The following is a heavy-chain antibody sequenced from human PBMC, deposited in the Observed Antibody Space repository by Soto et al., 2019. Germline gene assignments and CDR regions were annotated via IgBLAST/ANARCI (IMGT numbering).Heavy chain of an antibody. D-gene: IGHD6-19*01. CDR2: IYYSGST. CDR1: GGSISSYY. J-gene: IGHJ4*02. CDR3: ARDYGYSSGWSTEYYFDY. V-gene: IGHV4-59*01. Sequence: PSETLSLTCTVSGGSISSYYWSWIRQPPGKGLEWIGYIYYSGSTNYNPSLKSRVTISVDTSKNQFSLKLSSVTAADTAVYYCARDYGYSSGWSTEYYFDYWGQGTLVTVSS.